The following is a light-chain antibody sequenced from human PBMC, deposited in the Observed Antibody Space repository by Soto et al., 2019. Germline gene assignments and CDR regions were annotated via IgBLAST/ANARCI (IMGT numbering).Light chain of an antibody. CDR3: QQYGSSPPIT. J-gene: IGKJ5*01. CDR1: QSVSSSY. V-gene: IGKV3-20*01. Sequence: EIVLTQPPGTLSLSPGERATLSCRASQSVSSSYLTWYQQKPGQAPRLLIYGASGRATGIPDRFSGSGSGTDFTLTISRLESEDFAVYYYQQYGSSPPITFGQGTRLEIK. CDR2: GAS.